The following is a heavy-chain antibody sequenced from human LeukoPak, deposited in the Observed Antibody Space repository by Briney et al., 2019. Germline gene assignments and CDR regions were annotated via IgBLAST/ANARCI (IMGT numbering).Heavy chain of an antibody. CDR2: IYYSGST. D-gene: IGHD3-10*01. Sequence: PSETLSLTCTVSGGSISSYYWSWIRQPPGKGLEWIGYIYYSGSTNYNPSLKSRVTISVDTSKNQFSLKLSSVTAADTAMYYCARALRHYGSGSTYYFDYWGQGTLVTVSS. V-gene: IGHV4-59*01. CDR1: GGSISSYY. CDR3: ARALRHYGSGSTYYFDY. J-gene: IGHJ4*02.